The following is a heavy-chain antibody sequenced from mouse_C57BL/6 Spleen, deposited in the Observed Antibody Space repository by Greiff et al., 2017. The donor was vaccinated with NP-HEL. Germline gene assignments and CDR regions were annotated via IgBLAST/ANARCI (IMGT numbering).Heavy chain of an antibody. CDR3: ARGGGLEVVSYYFDY. CDR2: IDPSDSYT. D-gene: IGHD6-2*01. Sequence: QVQLQQPGAELVMPGASVKLSCKASGYTFTSYWMRWVKQRPGQGLEWIGEIDPSDSYTNYNQKFKGKSTLTVDKSSSTAYMQLSSLTSEDSAVYYCARGGGLEVVSYYFDYWAKAPLSQSPQ. J-gene: IGHJ2*01. CDR1: GYTFTSYW. V-gene: IGHV1-69*01.